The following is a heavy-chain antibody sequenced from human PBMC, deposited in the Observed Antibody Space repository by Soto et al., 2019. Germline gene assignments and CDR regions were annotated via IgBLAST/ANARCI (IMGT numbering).Heavy chain of an antibody. J-gene: IGHJ4*02. D-gene: IGHD2-21*02. CDR1: GGTVVSGGCF. Sequence: TSTVSGGTVVSGGCFWSWIRKTPGKRLEWIGYIYYSGSTTYNPSLKSRVTISVDTSKNQFSLKLSSVTTADTAVYYCARAPHRRGGDLYLDNRGQGTLVTVSS. V-gene: IGHV4-61*08. CDR3: ARAPHRRGGDLYLDN. CDR2: IYYSGST.